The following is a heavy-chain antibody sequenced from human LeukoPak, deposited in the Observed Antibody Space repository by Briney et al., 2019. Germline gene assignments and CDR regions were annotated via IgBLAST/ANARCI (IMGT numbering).Heavy chain of an antibody. CDR2: INHSGST. D-gene: IGHD6-19*01. Sequence: SETLSLTCAVYGGSFSGYYWSWIRQPPGKGLGWIGEINHSGSTNYNPSLKSRVTISVDTSKNQFSLKLSSVTAADTAVYYCARGKRVAVAGTWGWFDPWGQGTLVTVSS. J-gene: IGHJ5*02. CDR1: GGSFSGYY. V-gene: IGHV4-34*01. CDR3: ARGKRVAVAGTWGWFDP.